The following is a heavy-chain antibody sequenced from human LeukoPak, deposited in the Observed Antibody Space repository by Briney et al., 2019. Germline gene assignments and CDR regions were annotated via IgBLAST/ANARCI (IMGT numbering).Heavy chain of an antibody. CDR2: IYYSGTT. J-gene: IGHJ1*01. Sequence: SQTLSLTCTVSGGSISSGGYSWGWIRQPPGKGLEWIGTIYYSGTTYYNPSLKSRVTISVDTSKNQFSLELSSMTAADTAVYYCARGPTLKYFHHWGQGTLVSVSS. CDR1: GGSISSGGYS. CDR3: ARGPTLKYFHH. V-gene: IGHV4-39*02.